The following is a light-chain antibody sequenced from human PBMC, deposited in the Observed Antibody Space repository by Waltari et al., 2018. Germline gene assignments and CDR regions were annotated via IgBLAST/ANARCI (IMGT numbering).Light chain of an antibody. CDR2: GAS. CDR3: QHYVRLPGT. V-gene: IGKV3-20*01. Sequence: EIVLTQSPGSLSSSPGGRVGLSCRASQSVSRALAWYQQKPAQPPRLLIFGASNRATGIPDRFSGSGSETDFSLTNSRLEPADFAVYYCQHYVRLPGTFGRGTKVEIK. J-gene: IGKJ1*01. CDR1: QSVSRA.